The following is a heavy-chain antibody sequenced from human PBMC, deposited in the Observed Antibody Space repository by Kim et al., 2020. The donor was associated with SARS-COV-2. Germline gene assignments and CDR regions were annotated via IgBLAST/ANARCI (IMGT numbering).Heavy chain of an antibody. D-gene: IGHD2-2*02. CDR2: ISSSSSYI. CDR3: ARGRCSSTSCYIDY. V-gene: IGHV3-21*01. Sequence: GGSLRLSCAASGFTFSSYSMNWVRQAPGKGLEWVSSISSSSSYIYYADSVKGRFTISRDNAKNSLYLQMNSLRAEDTAVYYCARGRCSSTSCYIDYWGQGTLVTVSS. CDR1: GFTFSSYS. J-gene: IGHJ4*02.